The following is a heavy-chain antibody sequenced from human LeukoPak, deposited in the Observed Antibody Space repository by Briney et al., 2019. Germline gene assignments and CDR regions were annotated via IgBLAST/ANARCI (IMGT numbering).Heavy chain of an antibody. CDR2: IYWNGGST. J-gene: IGHJ6*03. CDR3: AKGRGGYNYYYYMDV. V-gene: IGHV3-20*04. CDR1: GFTFDDNG. D-gene: IGHD3-10*01. Sequence: GGSLRLSCAASGFTFDDNGMSWVRQAPGKPLEWVSGIYWNGGSTGYADSVKGRFTISRDNSKNTLYLQMNSLRAEDTAVYYCAKGRGGYNYYYYMDVWGKGTTVTVSS.